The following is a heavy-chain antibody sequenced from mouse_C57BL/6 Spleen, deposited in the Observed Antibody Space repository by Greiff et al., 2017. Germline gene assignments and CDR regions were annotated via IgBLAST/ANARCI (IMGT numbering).Heavy chain of an antibody. CDR1: GFTFSSYG. V-gene: IGHV5-6*01. D-gene: IGHD2-5*01. Sequence: VQLQQSGGDLVKPGGSLKLSCAASGFTFSSYGMSWVRQTPDKRLEWVATISSGGSYTYYPDSVKGRFTISRDNAKNTLYLQMSSLKSEDTAMYYCARHDYSNYLGYAMDYWGQGTSVTVSS. CDR3: ARHDYSNYLGYAMDY. CDR2: ISSGGSYT. J-gene: IGHJ4*01.